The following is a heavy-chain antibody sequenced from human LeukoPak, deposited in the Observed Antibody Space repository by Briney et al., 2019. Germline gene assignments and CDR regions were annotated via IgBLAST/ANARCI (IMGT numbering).Heavy chain of an antibody. CDR2: VIPIFGTA. CDR3: ARAHPVVPAATYYYYYMDV. J-gene: IGHJ6*03. CDR1: GGTFSSYA. V-gene: IGHV1-69*13. D-gene: IGHD2-2*01. Sequence: GASVKVSCKASGGTFSSYAISWVRQAPGQGLEWMGGVIPIFGTANYAQKFQGRVTITADESTSTPYMELSSLRSEDTAVYYCARAHPVVPAATYYYYYMDVWGKGTTVTVSS.